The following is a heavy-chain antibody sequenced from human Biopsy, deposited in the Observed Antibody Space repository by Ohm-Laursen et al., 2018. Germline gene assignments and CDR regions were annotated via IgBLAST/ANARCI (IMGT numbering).Heavy chain of an antibody. CDR2: ISYNERT. D-gene: IGHD3-9*01. J-gene: IGHJ2*01. CDR1: GASVKTSGYF. CDR3: VREPKTGTAEAWYFDL. Sequence: SDTLSLTCSVSGASVKTSGYFWAWIRQRPGKGLEWIGYISYNERTHYNPSLTSRLAISFVTPNNRISLQLRSVSVADTADYYCVREPKTGTAEAWYFDLWGRGSPVTVPS. V-gene: IGHV4-31*03.